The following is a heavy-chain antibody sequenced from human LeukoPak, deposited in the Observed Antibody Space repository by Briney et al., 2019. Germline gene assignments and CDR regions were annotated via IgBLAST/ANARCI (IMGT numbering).Heavy chain of an antibody. V-gene: IGHV3-11*01. J-gene: IGHJ3*02. CDR3: AKSRDYYDSSGYDAFGI. CDR2: ISSSGSTI. CDR1: GFTFSDYY. D-gene: IGHD3-22*01. Sequence: GGSLRLSCAASGFTFSDYYMSWIRQAPGKGLEWVSYISSSGSTIYYAGSVKGRFTISRDNSKNTLYLQMSSLRAEDTAVYYCAKSRDYYDSSGYDAFGIWGQGTMVTVSS.